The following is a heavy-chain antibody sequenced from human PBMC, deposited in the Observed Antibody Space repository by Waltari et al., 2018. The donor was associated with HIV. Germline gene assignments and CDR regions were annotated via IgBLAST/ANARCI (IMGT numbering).Heavy chain of an antibody. CDR2: KDPSTGNA. D-gene: IGHD3-3*01. J-gene: IGHJ5*02. Sequence: QGQLVQSGAEVKQSGASVRISCKASGYPFTNYDINWLRQATGQGLEWMGWKDPSTGNAGYAHNFQGRVTMTRDIPINTAYMEVSGLTSHDTAVYYCATSRPGAMFGDAWGQGTLVTVSS. CDR3: ATSRPGAMFGDA. CDR1: GYPFTNYD. V-gene: IGHV1-8*01.